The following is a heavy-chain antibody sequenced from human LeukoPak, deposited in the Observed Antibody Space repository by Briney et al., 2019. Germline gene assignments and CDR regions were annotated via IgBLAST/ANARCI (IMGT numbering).Heavy chain of an antibody. J-gene: IGHJ1*01. CDR1: GFTFSSYA. D-gene: IGHD2-2*01. CDR3: VDGVVPAATGEYFQH. V-gene: IGHV3-30-3*01. Sequence: GGSLRLSCAASGFTFSSYAMHWVRQAPGKGLEWVAVISYDGSNKYYADSVKGRFTISRDNSKNTLYLQMNSLRAEDTAVYYCVDGVVPAATGEYFQHWGQGTLVTVSS. CDR2: ISYDGSNK.